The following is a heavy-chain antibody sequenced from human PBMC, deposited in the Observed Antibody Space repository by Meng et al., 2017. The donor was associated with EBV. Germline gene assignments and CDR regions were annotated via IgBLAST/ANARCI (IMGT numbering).Heavy chain of an antibody. J-gene: IGHJ4*02. D-gene: IGHD6-13*01. CDR2: IIPIFGTA. CDR1: GGTFVSYA. CDR3: ARAEIAAAGRLDY. V-gene: IGHV1-69*06. Sequence: QVQLVQGGAEGKEAGSSVRVSWTASGGTFVSYAISWVRKAPGQGLEWMVGIIPIFGTANYAQKFQCRVTITADKSTSTAYMELSRLRSEDTAVYYCARAEIAAAGRLDYWGQGTLVTVSS.